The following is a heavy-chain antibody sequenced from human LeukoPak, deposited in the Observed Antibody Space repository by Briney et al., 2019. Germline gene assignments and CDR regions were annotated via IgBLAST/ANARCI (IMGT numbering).Heavy chain of an antibody. V-gene: IGHV3-7*01. J-gene: IGHJ3*02. D-gene: IGHD1-26*01. CDR2: IKQDGSEK. Sequence: GGSLRLSCAASGFSFSSYWMSWVRQAPGKGLEWVANIKQDGSEKYYVDSVKGRFTISRDNAKNSLYLQMNSLRAEDTAVYYCARDTTTSGIVGATKDSAFDIWGQGTMVTVPS. CDR1: GFSFSSYW. CDR3: ARDTTTSGIVGATKDSAFDI.